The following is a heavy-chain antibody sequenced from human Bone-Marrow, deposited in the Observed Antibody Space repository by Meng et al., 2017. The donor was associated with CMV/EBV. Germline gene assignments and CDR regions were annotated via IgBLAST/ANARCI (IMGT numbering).Heavy chain of an antibody. J-gene: IGHJ4*02. CDR1: GYTFTSYG. V-gene: IGHV1-18*01. Sequence: QVKLGQSGAEVKKPGASVKVSCKASGYTFTSYGISGVRQAPGQGLEWMGWISAYNGNTNYAQKLQGRVTMTTDTSTSTAYMELRSLRSNDTAVYYCARDRGPYQLLIHFDYWGQGTLVTVSS. D-gene: IGHD2-2*01. CDR2: ISAYNGNT. CDR3: ARDRGPYQLLIHFDY.